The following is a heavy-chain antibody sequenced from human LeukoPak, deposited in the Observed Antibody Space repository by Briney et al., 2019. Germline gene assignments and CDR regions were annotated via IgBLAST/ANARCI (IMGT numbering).Heavy chain of an antibody. CDR2: ISSSSNYI. CDR1: EFDFDSYT. V-gene: IGHV3-21*01. CDR3: ARDRDGLDV. D-gene: IGHD3-10*01. J-gene: IGHJ6*02. Sequence: GGSLRLSCPASEFDFDSYTINWVPQAPGKGLEWVSSISSSSNYIYSADTVKGRFTISRDNSKKSLYLYMNSLRTEDTAVYYCARDRDGLDVWGQGTTVTVSS.